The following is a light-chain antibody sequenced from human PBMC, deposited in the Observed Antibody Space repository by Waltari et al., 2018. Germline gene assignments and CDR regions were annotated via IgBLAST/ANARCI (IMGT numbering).Light chain of an antibody. J-gene: IGKJ1*01. CDR3: QQYYSTPPWT. CDR1: QSVLYSSNNKNY. CDR2: GES. V-gene: IGKV4-1*01. Sequence: DIVMTQSPDSLAVSLGERATINCKSSQSVLYSSNNKNYLAWYQQKLGQPPKLLIYGESTRESGVPDRFSGSGSGTDFTLTISSLQAEDVAVYYCQQYYSTPPWTFGQGTKVEIK.